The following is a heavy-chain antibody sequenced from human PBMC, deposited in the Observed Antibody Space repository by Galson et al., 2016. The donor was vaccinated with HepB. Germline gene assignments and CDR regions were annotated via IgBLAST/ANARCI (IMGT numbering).Heavy chain of an antibody. CDR1: GFTFSTYT. CDR3: AREAFYYDT. CDR2: ISIGSSYI. V-gene: IGHV3-21*01. J-gene: IGHJ2*01. D-gene: IGHD3-22*01. Sequence: SLRLSCAASGFTFSTYTMNWVRQAPGKGLEWVSCISIGSSYIYYADSVKGRFTISRDNAKNSLYLQMNSLRGEDTAVYYCAREAFYYDTGGGGTLSLSPQ.